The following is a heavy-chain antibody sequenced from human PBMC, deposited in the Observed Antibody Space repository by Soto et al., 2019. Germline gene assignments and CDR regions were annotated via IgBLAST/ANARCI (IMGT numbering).Heavy chain of an antibody. D-gene: IGHD6-19*01. CDR3: ARPQTGYSSGSQFDP. V-gene: IGHV4-39*01. CDR1: GGSINNKNPA. CDR2: LYYGGDT. Sequence: SETLCITCTFFGGSINNKNPAWGWIRQPPGKGLEWIGSLYYGGDTFYNPSLKSRVSISVDTSKNQFSLRLRSVTATDTAVYYCARPQTGYSSGSQFDPWGQGTLVTVSS. J-gene: IGHJ5*02.